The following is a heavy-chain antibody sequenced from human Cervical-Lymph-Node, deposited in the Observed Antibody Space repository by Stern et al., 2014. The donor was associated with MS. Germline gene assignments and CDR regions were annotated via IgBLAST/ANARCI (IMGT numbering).Heavy chain of an antibody. V-gene: IGHV1-18*01. CDR2: ISAYNGNT. CDR3: ATSIQLGYFDL. CDR1: IYTFTNYG. Sequence: VQLLESGAEVKKPGASVKVSCKASIYTFTNYGISWVRQAPGQGLEWMGWISAYNGNTIYAQKLQGRVTMTTDTSTSTAYMELRSLRSDDTAVYYCATSIQLGYFDLWGRGTLVTVSS. J-gene: IGHJ2*01. D-gene: IGHD2-2*01.